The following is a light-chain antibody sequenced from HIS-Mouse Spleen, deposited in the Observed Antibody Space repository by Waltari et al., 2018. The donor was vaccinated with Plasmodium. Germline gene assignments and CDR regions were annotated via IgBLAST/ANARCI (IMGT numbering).Light chain of an antibody. CDR2: EGS. CDR3: CSYAGSSTWV. V-gene: IGLV2-23*01. CDR1: SSEDGSYTL. Sequence: QSALTQPASVSGSPGQSITISRTGTSSEDGSYTLVPWYQQHPGKAPKLMIYEGSKRPSGVSNRFSGSKSGNTASLTISGLQAEDEADYYCCSYAGSSTWVFGGGTKLTVL. J-gene: IGLJ3*02.